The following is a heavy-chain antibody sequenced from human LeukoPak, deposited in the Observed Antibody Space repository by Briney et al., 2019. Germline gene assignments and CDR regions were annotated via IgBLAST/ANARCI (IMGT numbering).Heavy chain of an antibody. D-gene: IGHD3-10*01. Sequence: GASVKVSCKASGYTFTSYDINWVRQATGQGLEWMGWMNPNSGNTGYAQKFQGRVTMTRNTSISTAYMELSSLRSEDTAVYYCTRPLHTLVRGVPDVWGKGTTVTVSS. V-gene: IGHV1-8*01. CDR3: TRPLHTLVRGVPDV. J-gene: IGHJ6*04. CDR2: MNPNSGNT. CDR1: GYTFTSYD.